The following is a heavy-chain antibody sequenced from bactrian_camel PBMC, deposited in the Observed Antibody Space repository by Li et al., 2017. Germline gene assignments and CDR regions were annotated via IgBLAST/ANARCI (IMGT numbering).Heavy chain of an antibody. CDR2: IGTDEST. J-gene: IGHJ4*01. D-gene: IGHD2*01. V-gene: IGHV3S53*01. CDR1: GDVDSGYC. Sequence: HVQLVESGGGSVQTGGSLKLSCLASGDVDSGYCMGWFRQVPGKEREGVAAIGTDESTTYADSVKGRFTISRDNSKGILYLQMTNLNPDDTAIYYCAADAGLWYEGRCKHQGVQDYTLSGQGTQVTVS.